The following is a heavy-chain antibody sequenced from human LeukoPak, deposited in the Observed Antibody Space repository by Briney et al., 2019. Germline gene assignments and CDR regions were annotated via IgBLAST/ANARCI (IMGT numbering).Heavy chain of an antibody. V-gene: IGHV1-24*01. CDR3: ATSWWELLRGEYNWFDP. D-gene: IGHD1-26*01. Sequence: EASVKVSCKVSGYTLTELSMHWVRQAPGKGLEWMGGFDPEDGETIYAQKFQGRVTMTEDTSTDTAYMELSSLRSEDTAVYYCATSWWELLRGEYNWFDPWGQGTLVTVSS. J-gene: IGHJ5*02. CDR2: FDPEDGET. CDR1: GYTLTELS.